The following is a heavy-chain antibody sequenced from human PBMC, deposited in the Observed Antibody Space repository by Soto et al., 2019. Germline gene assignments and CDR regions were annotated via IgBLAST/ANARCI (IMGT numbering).Heavy chain of an antibody. V-gene: IGHV1-18*01. CDR3: ATDCSSYYYDSSGYRNAFDI. CDR1: GYTFTSYG. J-gene: IGHJ3*02. Sequence: ASVKVSCKASGYTFTSYGISWVRQAPGQGLEYMRWISAYNGNTNYAQNLQGRVTMTTDTSTSTAYMELRSLRSDDTAVYYCATDCSSYYYDSSGYRNAFDIWGQGTMVTVSS. D-gene: IGHD3-22*01. CDR2: ISAYNGNT.